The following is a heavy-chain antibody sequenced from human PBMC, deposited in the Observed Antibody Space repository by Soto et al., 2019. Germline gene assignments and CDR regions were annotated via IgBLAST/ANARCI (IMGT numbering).Heavy chain of an antibody. CDR1: GFTFSSYA. Sequence: EVPLLESGGGLVQPWGSLRLSCAASGFTFSSYAMSWVRQAPGKGLEWVSSISESGDSTYYADSVKGRFTISRDNSKTTVYLQMNNLRAEDTAVFYCATDRSGSGNYYCDYWGQGALVTVSS. V-gene: IGHV3-23*01. CDR3: ATDRSGSGNYYCDY. D-gene: IGHD3-10*01. J-gene: IGHJ4*02. CDR2: ISESGDST.